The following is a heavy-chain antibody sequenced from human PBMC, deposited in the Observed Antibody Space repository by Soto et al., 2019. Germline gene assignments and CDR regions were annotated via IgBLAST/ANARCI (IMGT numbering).Heavy chain of an antibody. D-gene: IGHD1-1*01. CDR2: ISAHNGNT. Sequence: QDHLVQSGAEVKKPGASVKVSCKGSGYTFTSYGITWVRQAPGQGLEWMGWISAHNGNTDYAQKLQGRVTVTRDTSTSTAYMELRSLRSDDTAVYYCARGRYGDYWGQGARVTVSS. CDR1: GYTFTSYG. V-gene: IGHV1-18*01. CDR3: ARGRYGDY. J-gene: IGHJ4*02.